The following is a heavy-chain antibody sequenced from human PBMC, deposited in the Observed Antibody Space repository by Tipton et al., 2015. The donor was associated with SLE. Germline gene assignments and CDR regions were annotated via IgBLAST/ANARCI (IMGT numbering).Heavy chain of an antibody. J-gene: IGHJ4*02. Sequence: TLSLTCTVSGGSISSYYWSWIRQPAGKGLEWIGRIYTTGSTNYNPSLKSRVTISVDTSKNQFSLKLSSVTAADTAVYYCAGVGPNYSSSSLDYWGQGTLVTVSS. V-gene: IGHV4-4*07. CDR1: GGSISSYY. CDR3: AGVGPNYSSSSLDY. CDR2: IYTTGST. D-gene: IGHD6-13*01.